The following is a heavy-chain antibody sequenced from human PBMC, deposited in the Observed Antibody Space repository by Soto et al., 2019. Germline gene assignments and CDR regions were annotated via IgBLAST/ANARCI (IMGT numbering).Heavy chain of an antibody. V-gene: IGHV3-33*01. CDR3: ARVGSYYYDSSGYSDYYGMDV. CDR2: IWYDGSNK. D-gene: IGHD3-22*01. CDR1: GFTFSSYG. J-gene: IGHJ6*02. Sequence: QVQLVESGGGVVQPGRSLRLSCAASGFTFSSYGMHWVRQAPGKGLEWVAVIWYDGSNKYYADSVKGRFTISRDNSKNTLDRQMNSLRAEDTAVDYCARVGSYYYDSSGYSDYYGMDVWGQGTTVTVSS.